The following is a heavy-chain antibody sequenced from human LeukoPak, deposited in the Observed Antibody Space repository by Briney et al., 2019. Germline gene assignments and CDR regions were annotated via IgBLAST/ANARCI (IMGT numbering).Heavy chain of an antibody. V-gene: IGHV3-66*01. CDR3: ARVGSGSYYPQYFDY. CDR1: GFTVSSNY. J-gene: IGHJ4*02. CDR2: IYSGGST. D-gene: IGHD1-26*01. Sequence: GGSLRLSCAASGFTVSSNYMSWVRQAPGKGLEWVSVIYSGGSTYYTDSVKGRFTISRDNSKNTLYLQMNSLRAEDTAVYYCARVGSGSYYPQYFDYWGQGTLVTVSS.